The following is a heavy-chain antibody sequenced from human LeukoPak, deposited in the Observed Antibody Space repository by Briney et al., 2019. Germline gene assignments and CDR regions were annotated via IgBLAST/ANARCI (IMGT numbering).Heavy chain of an antibody. CDR3: ARGRQFLYSSSGFNWFDP. CDR2: INPNSGGT. D-gene: IGHD6-6*01. J-gene: IGHJ5*02. Sequence: GASVKVSCKASGYTFTGYYMHWVRQAPGQGLEWMGWINPNSGGTNYAQKFQGRVTMTRDTSISTAYVELSRLRSDDTAVYYCARGRQFLYSSSGFNWFDPWGQGTLVTVSS. V-gene: IGHV1-2*02. CDR1: GYTFTGYY.